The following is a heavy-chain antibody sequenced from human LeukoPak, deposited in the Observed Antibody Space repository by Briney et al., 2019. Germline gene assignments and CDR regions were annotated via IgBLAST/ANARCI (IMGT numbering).Heavy chain of an antibody. Sequence: GGSLRLSCAASGFTFSSYSMNWVRQAPGKGLEWVSSISSSSSYKDYADSVKGRFTISRDNARNSLYLQMNSLRAEDTAVYYCARDRAVTAFGIWGQGTMVTVSS. CDR2: ISSSSSYK. CDR1: GFTFSSYS. CDR3: ARDRAVTAFGI. J-gene: IGHJ3*02. V-gene: IGHV3-21*01.